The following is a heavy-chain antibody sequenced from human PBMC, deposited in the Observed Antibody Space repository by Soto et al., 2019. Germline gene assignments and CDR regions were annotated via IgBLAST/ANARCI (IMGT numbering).Heavy chain of an antibody. J-gene: IGHJ4*02. CDR2: IYFGSKWFN. CDR3: ARGGFGSSRPAEY. Sequence: SQTLSLTCAISGDSVSSNSATWNWIRQSPSRGLERLGRIYFGSKWFNEYAVSVESRITITPDTSKNQVSLQLSSVTPDDTAVYYCARGGFGSSRPAEYWGQGTLVTVSS. D-gene: IGHD2-15*01. V-gene: IGHV6-1*01. CDR1: GDSVSSNSAT.